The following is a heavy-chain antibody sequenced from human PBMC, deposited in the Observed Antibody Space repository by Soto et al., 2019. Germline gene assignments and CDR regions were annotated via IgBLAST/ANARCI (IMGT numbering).Heavy chain of an antibody. Sequence: EVQLVESGGGLEKSGGSLRLSCAASGFSFINAWMSWVRQAPGKGLEWVGRIKSKTDGGTTDYAAPVEGRFTISRDDSMDTLYLQVNSLKIEDTAVYFCTTLHYWGQGTLVTVSS. CDR2: IKSKTDGGTT. J-gene: IGHJ4*02. CDR1: GFSFINAW. CDR3: TTLHY. V-gene: IGHV3-15*07.